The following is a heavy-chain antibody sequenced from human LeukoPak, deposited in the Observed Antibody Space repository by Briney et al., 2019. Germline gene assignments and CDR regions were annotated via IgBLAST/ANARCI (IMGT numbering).Heavy chain of an antibody. Sequence: GASVKVSCKASGYTFTSHDISWVRQAPGQGPEWMGWITVYNGNTIYAQKLQGRVTMTKDTSTSTAYMDLRRVRSHDTAVYYCAIGASTYYDSSYYFDYWGQGTLVSVSS. CDR2: ITVYNGNT. CDR1: GYTFTSHD. CDR3: AIGASTYYDSSYYFDY. V-gene: IGHV1-18*01. J-gene: IGHJ4*02. D-gene: IGHD3-22*01.